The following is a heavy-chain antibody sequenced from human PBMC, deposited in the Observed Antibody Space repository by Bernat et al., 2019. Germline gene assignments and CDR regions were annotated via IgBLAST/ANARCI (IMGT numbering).Heavy chain of an antibody. Sequence: EVQLVESGGDLVQPGGSLRLSCAASGFTFSSYWMSWVRQSPGKGLQWVANIKGDGSEKYFVDSVKGRFTISRDNARNSVSRQMDSLRAEDPAVYYWARSTSTSAHYMDVWGKGSTDTVSS. CDR1: GFTFSSYW. CDR3: ARSTSTSAHYMDV. V-gene: IGHV3-7*03. CDR2: IKGDGSEK. J-gene: IGHJ6*03.